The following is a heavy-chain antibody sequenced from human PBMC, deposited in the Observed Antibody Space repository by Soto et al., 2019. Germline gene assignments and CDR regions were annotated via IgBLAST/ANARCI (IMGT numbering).Heavy chain of an antibody. CDR2: IDSGGST. CDR3: ARDRRGYDILTGPRVAFDI. D-gene: IGHD3-9*01. V-gene: IGHV3-53*05. J-gene: IGHJ3*02. CDR1: GFTVSSNY. Sequence: PGGSLRLSCAASGFTVSSNYMSWVRQAPGKGLEWVSDIIDSGGSTYHADSVKGRFTISRDNSKNTLYLQMGSLRAEDMAVYYCARDRRGYDILTGPRVAFDIWGQGTMVTVSS.